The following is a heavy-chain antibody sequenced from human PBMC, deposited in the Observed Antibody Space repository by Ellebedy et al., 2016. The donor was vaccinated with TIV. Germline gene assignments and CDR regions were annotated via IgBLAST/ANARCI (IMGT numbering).Heavy chain of an antibody. Sequence: PGGSLRLSCAAYGFTFSSYSMNWVRQSPGKGLECVSYISRSSNIYYADSVKGRFTISRDNAKNSLYLQMNSLKDEDTAVYYCARYGAAYCGGDCQYPFDYWGQGTLVTVSS. CDR1: GFTFSSYS. J-gene: IGHJ4*02. D-gene: IGHD2-21*02. CDR3: ARYGAAYCGGDCQYPFDY. V-gene: IGHV3-48*02. CDR2: ISRSSNI.